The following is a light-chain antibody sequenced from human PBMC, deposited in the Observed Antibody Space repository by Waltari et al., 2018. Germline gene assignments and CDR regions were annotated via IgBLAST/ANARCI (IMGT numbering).Light chain of an antibody. CDR2: DAS. J-gene: IGKJ4*01. V-gene: IGKV3-11*01. CDR1: QNVSSP. CDR3: QHRSNWPLT. Sequence: SCRARQNVSSPLAWYHQKPGQAPRPLIYDASNRATCIPARFSGSGSGTDFTLTISSLEPEDFAVYYCQHRSNWPLTFGGGTKVEI.